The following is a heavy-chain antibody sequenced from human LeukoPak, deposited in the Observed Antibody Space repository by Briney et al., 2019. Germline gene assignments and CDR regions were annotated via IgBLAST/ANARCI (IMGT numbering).Heavy chain of an antibody. CDR2: IYYSGST. Sequence: PSETLSLTCTVSGGSISSYYWGWIRQPPGKGLEWIGNIYYSGSTYYNPSLKSRVTISVDTSKNQFSLKLSSVTAADTAMYFCVVVVVPGWFDPWGQGTLVTVSS. J-gene: IGHJ5*02. D-gene: IGHD2-15*01. CDR1: GGSISSYY. CDR3: VVVVVPGWFDP. V-gene: IGHV4-39*01.